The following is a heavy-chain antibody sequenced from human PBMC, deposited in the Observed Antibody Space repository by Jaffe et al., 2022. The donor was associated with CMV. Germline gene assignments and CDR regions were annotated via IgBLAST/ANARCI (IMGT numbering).Heavy chain of an antibody. D-gene: IGHD3-3*01. V-gene: IGHV1-3*01. CDR2: INAGNGNT. CDR1: GYTFTSYA. Sequence: QVQLVQSGAEVKKPGASVKVSCKASGYTFTSYAMHWVRQAPGQRLEWMGWINAGNGNTKYSQKFQGRVTITRDTSASTAYMELSSLRSEDTAVYYCAREGSITIFGVVIYYYYYMDVWGKGTTVTVSS. J-gene: IGHJ6*03. CDR3: AREGSITIFGVVIYYYYYMDV.